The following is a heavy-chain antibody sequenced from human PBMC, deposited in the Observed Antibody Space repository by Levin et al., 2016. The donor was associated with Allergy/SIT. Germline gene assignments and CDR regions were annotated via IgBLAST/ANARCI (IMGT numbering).Heavy chain of an antibody. CDR3: ARGKEAGATLFDL. D-gene: IGHD2-15*01. CDR2: IVPILGLA. J-gene: IGHJ4*02. V-gene: IGHV1-69*04. CDR1: GYTFNSTFSKYG. Sequence: SVKVSCKGYGYTFNSTFSKYGFSWVRQAPGQGLEWMGRIVPILGLATYAQKFQGEVTISADKSTNTVYMELTNLRSEDTAVYYCARGKEAGATLFDLWGQGTRVIVSS.